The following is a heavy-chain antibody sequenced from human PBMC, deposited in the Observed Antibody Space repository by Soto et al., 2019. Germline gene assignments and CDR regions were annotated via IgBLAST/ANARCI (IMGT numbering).Heavy chain of an antibody. V-gene: IGHV3-49*03. CDR2: IRSKAYGGTT. CDR3: TRSSGMLYYYYGMDV. J-gene: IGHJ6*02. D-gene: IGHD6-19*01. CDR1: GFTFGDYA. Sequence: GGSLRLSCTASGFTFGDYAMSWFRQAPGKGLEWVGFIRSKAYGGTTEYAASVKGRFTISRDDSKSIAYLQMNSLKTEDTAVYYCTRSSGMLYYYYGMDVWGQGTTVTVSS.